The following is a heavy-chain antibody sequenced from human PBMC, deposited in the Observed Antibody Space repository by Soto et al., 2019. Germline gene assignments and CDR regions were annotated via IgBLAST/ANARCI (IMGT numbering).Heavy chain of an antibody. CDR1: GVTFNNYA. V-gene: IGHV3-23*01. J-gene: IGHJ4*02. Sequence: EVQLLESGGGLVQPGGSLRLSCAASGVTFNNYAMNWVRQAPGKGLEWVSGISGSGDNTYYADSVRGRFTISRDNSKNTLYLQMNSLRADDTGVYYCVRDFRGAVAGSEFDHWGQGTLVTVSS. CDR2: ISGSGDNT. D-gene: IGHD6-19*01. CDR3: VRDFRGAVAGSEFDH.